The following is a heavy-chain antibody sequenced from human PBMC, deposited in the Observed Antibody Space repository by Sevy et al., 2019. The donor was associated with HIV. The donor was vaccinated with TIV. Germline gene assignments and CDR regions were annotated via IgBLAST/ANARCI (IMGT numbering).Heavy chain of an antibody. CDR3: AKGEDGYYYHGGDV. V-gene: IGHV3-23*01. CDR2: ISDTGDNT. J-gene: IGHJ6*02. Sequence: GGSLRLSCAASGFTFSSSALSWVRQAPGKGLQWVSAISDTGDNTYYADSVKGRFTVSRDNSMNTLYLQMKSLRAEDTALYYCAKGEDGYYYHGGDVWGQGTTVTVSS. CDR1: GFTFSSSA.